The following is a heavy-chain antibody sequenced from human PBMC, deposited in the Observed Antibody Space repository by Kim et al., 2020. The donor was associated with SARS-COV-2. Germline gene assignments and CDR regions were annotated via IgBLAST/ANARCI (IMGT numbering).Heavy chain of an antibody. CDR1: GGSFSGYS. V-gene: IGHV4-34*01. J-gene: IGHJ6*02. D-gene: IGHD5-18*01. Sequence: SQTLSLTCAVYGGSFSGYSWTWLRQPPGKGLEWIGEINHSGSTKYNPSLQSRVSISIDTSKNQFSLRLRSVTAADTAVYYCARGRAGVVPAPVLGLGPYYEYYIMDVWGRGTTVTVSS. CDR2: INHSGST. CDR3: ARGRAGVVPAPVLGLGPYYEYYIMDV.